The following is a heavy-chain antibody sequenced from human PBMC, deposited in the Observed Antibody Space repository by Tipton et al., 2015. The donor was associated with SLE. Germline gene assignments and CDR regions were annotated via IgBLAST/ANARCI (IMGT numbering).Heavy chain of an antibody. V-gene: IGHV3-30*02. D-gene: IGHD3-3*01. CDR2: IRYDGSNK. CDR3: AKEGFTTKGFYYYGMDV. Sequence: SLRLSCAASGFTFSSYGMHWVRQAPGKGLEWVAFIRYDGSNKYYADSVKGRFTISRDNSKNTLYLQMNSLRAEDTAVYYCAKEGFTTKGFYYYGMDVWGQGTTVTVSS. CDR1: GFTFSSYG. J-gene: IGHJ6*02.